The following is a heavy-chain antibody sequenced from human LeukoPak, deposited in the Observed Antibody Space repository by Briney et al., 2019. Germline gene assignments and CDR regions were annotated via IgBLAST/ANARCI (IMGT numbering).Heavy chain of an antibody. D-gene: IGHD6-19*01. CDR3: ARDKSSGCLDY. J-gene: IGHJ4*02. Sequence: GGSLRLSCAASGFTFSSYAMHWVRQAPGKGLEWVAVIWYDGSNKYYADSVKGRFTISRDNSKNTLYLQMNSLRAEDTAVYYCARDKSSGCLDYWGQGTLVTVSS. CDR1: GFTFSSYA. V-gene: IGHV3-33*08. CDR2: IWYDGSNK.